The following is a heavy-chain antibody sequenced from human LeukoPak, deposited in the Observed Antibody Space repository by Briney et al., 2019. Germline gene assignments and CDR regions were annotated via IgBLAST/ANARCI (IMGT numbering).Heavy chain of an antibody. CDR3: ARAPEGYYSYYFDY. D-gene: IGHD2-15*01. CDR1: GFTFSSYW. Sequence: GGSLRLFCAAPGFTFSSYWMSWVRQAPGKGLEWVANIKQDGSEKYYVDSVKGRFTISRDNAKNSLYLQMNSLRAEDTAVYYCARAPEGYYSYYFDYWGQGTLVTVSS. CDR2: IKQDGSEK. V-gene: IGHV3-7*01. J-gene: IGHJ4*02.